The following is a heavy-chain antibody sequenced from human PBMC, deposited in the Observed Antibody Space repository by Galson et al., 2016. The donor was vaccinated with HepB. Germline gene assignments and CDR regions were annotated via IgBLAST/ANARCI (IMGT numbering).Heavy chain of an antibody. CDR3: AKIGSEYGMDV. D-gene: IGHD3-10*01. Sequence: SLRLSCAASGFTFSSYGMHWVRLAPGKGLDWVAVIWYDGSNKYYADSVKGRFTISRDNSKNTLYLQMNSLRAEDTAVYYCAKIGSEYGMDVWGKGTTVTVSS. V-gene: IGHV3-33*06. CDR1: GFTFSSYG. J-gene: IGHJ6*04. CDR2: IWYDGSNK.